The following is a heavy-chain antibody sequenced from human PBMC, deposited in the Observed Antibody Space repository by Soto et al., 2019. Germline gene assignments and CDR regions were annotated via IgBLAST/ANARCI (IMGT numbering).Heavy chain of an antibody. Sequence: SETLSLTCTVSGGSISSGGYYWTWIRQHPGKGLEWTGYIYHSGSTYYNPSLKSRITISVDTSKNQFSLKLTSVTAADTAVYYCARGQRKEWFEAKYGMDVWGQGTTVTVSS. D-gene: IGHD3-3*01. CDR2: IYHSGST. J-gene: IGHJ6*02. V-gene: IGHV4-31*03. CDR1: GGSISSGGYY. CDR3: ARGQRKEWFEAKYGMDV.